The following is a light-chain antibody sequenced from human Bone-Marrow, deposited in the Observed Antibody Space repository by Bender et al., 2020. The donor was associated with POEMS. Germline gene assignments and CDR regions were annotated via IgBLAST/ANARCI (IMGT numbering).Light chain of an antibody. CDR1: SSDVGGYHS. J-gene: IGLJ1*01. V-gene: IGLV2-14*01. CDR3: CSYTGSVYV. Sequence: QSALTQPASVSGSPGQSITISCTGTSSDVGGYHSVSWYQQHPGKAPKLMIYDVSNRPSGVSNRFSGSKSGNTASLTISGLQAADESDYYCCSYTGSVYVFGTGTKVTVL. CDR2: DVS.